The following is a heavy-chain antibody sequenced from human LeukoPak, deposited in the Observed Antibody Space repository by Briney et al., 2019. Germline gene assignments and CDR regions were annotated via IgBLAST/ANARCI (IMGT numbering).Heavy chain of an antibody. V-gene: IGHV1-2*02. Sequence: ASVKVSCKASGYTFTANYMHWVRQAPGQGLEWMGWINPRSGGANYGEKFRGRVTMTRDTSITTAYMELSRLRSDDTAVYYCAREGYYYDSSGYYFYDAFDIWGQGTMVTVSS. D-gene: IGHD3-22*01. CDR3: AREGYYYDSSGYYFYDAFDI. J-gene: IGHJ3*02. CDR1: GYTFTANY. CDR2: INPRSGGA.